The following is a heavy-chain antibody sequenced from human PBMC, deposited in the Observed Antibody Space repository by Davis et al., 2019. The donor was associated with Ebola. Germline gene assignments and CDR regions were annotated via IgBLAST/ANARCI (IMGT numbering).Heavy chain of an antibody. CDR1: GFTFDAYA. CDR3: AKASFETGYYYGIDV. D-gene: IGHD1-14*01. V-gene: IGHV3-9*01. CDR2: ITWNSGRI. J-gene: IGHJ6*04. Sequence: GGSLRLSCAASGFTFDAYAMHWVRQAPGKGLAWVSGITWNSGRIGYADSVKGRFTISRDNAKNSLHLQMYSLSGEDTAFYYCAKASFETGYYYGIDVWGKGTTVTVSS.